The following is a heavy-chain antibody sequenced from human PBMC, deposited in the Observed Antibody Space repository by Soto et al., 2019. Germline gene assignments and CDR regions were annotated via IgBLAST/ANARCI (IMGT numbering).Heavy chain of an antibody. V-gene: IGHV3-23*01. CDR2: ISGSGGST. J-gene: IGHJ6*03. CDR3: AKSVSVVVAATRYHYYYMDV. D-gene: IGHD2-15*01. CDR1: GFTFSSYA. Sequence: PGGSLRLSCSASGFTFSSYAMSWVRQAPGKGLGWVSAISGSGGSTYYADSVKGRFTISRDNSKNTLYLQMNSLRAEDTAVYYCAKSVSVVVAATRYHYYYMDVWGKGTTVTVSS.